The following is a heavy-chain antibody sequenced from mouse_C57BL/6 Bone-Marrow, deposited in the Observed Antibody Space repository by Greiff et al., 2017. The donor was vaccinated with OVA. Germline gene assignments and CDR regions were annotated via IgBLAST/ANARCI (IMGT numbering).Heavy chain of an antibody. V-gene: IGHV1-55*01. CDR2: IYPGSGST. CDR1: GYTFTSYW. CDR3: ARDNFAY. J-gene: IGHJ3*01. Sequence: QVQLKESGAELVKPGASVKMSCKASGYTFTSYWITWVKQRPGQGLEWIGDIYPGSGSTNYNEKFKSKATLTVDTSSSTAYMQLSSLTSEDSAVYYCARDNFAYWGQGTLVTVSA.